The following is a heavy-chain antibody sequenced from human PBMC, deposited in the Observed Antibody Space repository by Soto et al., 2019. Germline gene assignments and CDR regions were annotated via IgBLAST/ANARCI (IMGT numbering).Heavy chain of an antibody. CDR2: IYYSGST. CDR3: ARGGYSYGYDY. Sequence: SETLSLTCTVSGGSISSYYWSWIRQPPGKGLEWIGYIYYSGSTNYNPSLKSRVTISVDTSKNQFSLKLSSVTAADTTVYYCARGGYSYGYDYWGQGTLVTVSS. D-gene: IGHD5-18*01. J-gene: IGHJ4*02. CDR1: GGSISSYY. V-gene: IGHV4-59*01.